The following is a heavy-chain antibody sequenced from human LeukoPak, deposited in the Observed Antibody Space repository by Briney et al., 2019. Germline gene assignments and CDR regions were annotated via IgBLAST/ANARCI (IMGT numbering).Heavy chain of an antibody. V-gene: IGHV4-59*01. CDR1: GGSISRYY. J-gene: IGHJ3*01. Sequence: SETLSLTCIVSGGSISRYYWGWIRQPPGKGLEWIRYIYYSGSTKNNPSLKSRVTISVDTSKNQFSLKLSSVTAADTAVYYCARYDFLSGSHDAFDVWGQGTMVTVSS. D-gene: IGHD3-3*01. CDR2: IYYSGST. CDR3: ARYDFLSGSHDAFDV.